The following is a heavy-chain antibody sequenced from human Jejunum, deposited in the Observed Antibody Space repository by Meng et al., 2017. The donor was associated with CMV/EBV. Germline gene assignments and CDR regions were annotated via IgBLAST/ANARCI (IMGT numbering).Heavy chain of an antibody. CDR1: GGSFSAYT. D-gene: IGHD5-12*01. Sequence: QVQLEERCAGLVKPSETLSLTCTLSGGSFSAYTWSWIRQAPGKGLEWIAEIDHLRRTNFNPSLKSRVSISRDTSRDQFSLRLNSVTAADTAVYYCATADEYAIKYWGQGTLVTVSS. V-gene: IGHV4-34*01. J-gene: IGHJ4*02. CDR2: IDHLRRT. CDR3: ATADEYAIKY.